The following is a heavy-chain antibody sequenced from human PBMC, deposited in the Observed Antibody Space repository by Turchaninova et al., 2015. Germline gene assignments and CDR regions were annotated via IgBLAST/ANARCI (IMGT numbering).Heavy chain of an antibody. Sequence: QLQLQESGPGLVKPSETLSLTCTVSGGSISSSSYYWGWIRQPPGEGLEYIGSISYSGSTYYNPSLKSRVTLSVYTSKNQFSLKLSSVTAADTAVYYCAKLPEEDYWGQGTLVTVSS. CDR2: ISYSGST. V-gene: IGHV4-39*07. D-gene: IGHD1-7*01. CDR1: GGSISSSSYY. J-gene: IGHJ4*02. CDR3: AKLPEEDY.